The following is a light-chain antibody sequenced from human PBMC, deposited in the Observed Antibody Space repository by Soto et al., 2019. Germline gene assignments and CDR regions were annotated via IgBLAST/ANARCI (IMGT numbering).Light chain of an antibody. Sequence: DVHMTQSPSTLSASVGDRVTITCRASESIATWLAWYQQKPGQAPKLLIYDASRLESGVPSRFSCGGSGTEFTLTISGLQPDDFATYYCHQYNSYFGQGTKLEI. CDR2: DAS. V-gene: IGKV1-5*01. CDR3: HQYNSY. J-gene: IGKJ2*01. CDR1: ESIATW.